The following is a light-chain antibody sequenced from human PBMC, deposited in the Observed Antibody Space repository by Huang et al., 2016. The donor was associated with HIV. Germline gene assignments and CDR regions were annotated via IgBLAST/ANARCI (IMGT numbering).Light chain of an antibody. CDR1: RSVSSN. CDR3: QQYNNWLLS. V-gene: IGKV3-15*01. CDR2: GSS. J-gene: IGKJ4*01. Sequence: IVMTQSPATLSVSPGERVTVSCRANRSVSSNLAWYQQRPGPAPRLLIDGSSTRAPGIPARFSGSGSGKDFSLTISILRSEDFALYYCQQYNNWLLSFGGGTRVDIE.